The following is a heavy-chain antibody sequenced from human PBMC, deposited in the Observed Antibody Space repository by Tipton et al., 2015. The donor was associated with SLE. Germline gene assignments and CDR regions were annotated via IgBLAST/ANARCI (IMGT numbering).Heavy chain of an antibody. CDR2: ISAYNGNT. V-gene: IGHV1-18*01. CDR3: ARDREVATSLSFGY. J-gene: IGHJ4*02. D-gene: IGHD5-12*01. CDR1: GYTFTSYG. Sequence: QSGPEVKKPGASVKVSCKASGYTFTSYGISWVRQAPGQGLEWMGWISAYNGNTNYAQKPQGRVTMTSDTSTSTAYMELRSLRSDDTAVYYCARDREVATSLSFGYWGQGSLVTVSS.